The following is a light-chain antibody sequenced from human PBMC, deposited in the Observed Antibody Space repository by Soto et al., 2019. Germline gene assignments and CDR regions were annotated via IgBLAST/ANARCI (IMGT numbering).Light chain of an antibody. Sequence: VMTQSPFALSVSPGERATLSCRTRQNVRKNLAWYQQKPGQAPRLRIYGASSRATGIPDRFSGSGSGTDFTLTISRLEPEDFAVYYCQQYGSSPWTFGQGTKVDIK. V-gene: IGKV3-20*01. CDR3: QQYGSSPWT. CDR2: GAS. J-gene: IGKJ1*01. CDR1: QNVRKN.